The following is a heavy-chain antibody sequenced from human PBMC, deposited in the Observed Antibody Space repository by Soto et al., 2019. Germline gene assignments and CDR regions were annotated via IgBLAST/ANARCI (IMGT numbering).Heavy chain of an antibody. CDR1: GLTFSRYA. V-gene: IGHV3-23*05. Sequence: EVQVLESGGGLIQPGGSLRLSCAFSGLTFSRYAASWVRQAPGKGLEWFSGVDTSGQNTYYADSVNGRFTISRENSNNTLSLQINNLAAEDTGVYYCAKVVGKYIFFFNNWGQGIPVTVSS. CDR2: VDTSGQNT. CDR3: AKVVGKYIFFFNN. D-gene: IGHD2-15*01. J-gene: IGHJ4*02.